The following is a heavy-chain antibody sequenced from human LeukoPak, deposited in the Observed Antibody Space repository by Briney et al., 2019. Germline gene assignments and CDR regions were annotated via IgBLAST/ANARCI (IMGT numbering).Heavy chain of an antibody. V-gene: IGHV4-39*07. D-gene: IGHD3-10*01. CDR2: IYYSGST. Sequence: SAALSLASTVSGGSISSSSYYWGWIRQPPGKGLEWIGSIYYSGSTYYKPSLKSRVTISVDTSKNQFSLKLSSVTAADTAVYYCARDPTTYYYGSGRYGNWFDPWGQGTLVTVSS. CDR3: ARDPTTYYYGSGRYGNWFDP. J-gene: IGHJ5*02. CDR1: GGSISSSSYY.